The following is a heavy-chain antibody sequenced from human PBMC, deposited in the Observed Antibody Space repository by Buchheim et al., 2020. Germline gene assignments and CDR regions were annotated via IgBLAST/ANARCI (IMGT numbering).Heavy chain of an antibody. V-gene: IGHV1-69*08. Sequence: QVRLVQSGAEVKKPGSSVKVSCKASGGTFSSYTISWVRQAPGQGLEWMGRIIPILGIANYAQKFQGRVTITADKSTSTAYMELSSLRSEDTAVYYCARDVQGELEQLSGMDVWGQGTT. D-gene: IGHD1/OR15-1a*01. CDR2: IIPILGIA. J-gene: IGHJ6*02. CDR1: GGTFSSYT. CDR3: ARDVQGELEQLSGMDV.